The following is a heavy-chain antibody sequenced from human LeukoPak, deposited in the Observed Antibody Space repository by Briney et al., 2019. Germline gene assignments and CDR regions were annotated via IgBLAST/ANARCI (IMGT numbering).Heavy chain of an antibody. V-gene: IGHV3-7*01. CDR1: GFTFNYSS. J-gene: IGHJ4*02. CDR3: ARVGIDYLASYHFDF. D-gene: IGHD4-11*01. Sequence: GGSLRLSCAASGFTFNYSSMSWVRQAPGKGLEWVANIKQHGSEKHYVDSVKGRFTISRDNAKNSLYLQMNSLRAEDTAVYYCARVGIDYLASYHFDFWGQGTLVTVSS. CDR2: IKQHGSEK.